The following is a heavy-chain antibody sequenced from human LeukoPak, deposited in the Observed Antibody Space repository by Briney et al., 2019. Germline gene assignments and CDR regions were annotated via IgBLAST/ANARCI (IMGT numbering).Heavy chain of an antibody. J-gene: IGHJ4*02. CDR3: TRESITMVRGVPYFDY. Sequence: PGGSLRLSCTASGFTFGDYAMSWVRQAPGKGLEWVGFIRSKAYGGTTEYAASVKGRFTISRDDSKSIAYLQMNSLKTEDTAVYYCTRESITMVRGVPYFDYWGQGTLVTVSS. CDR1: GFTFGDYA. D-gene: IGHD3-10*01. CDR2: IRSKAYGGTT. V-gene: IGHV3-49*04.